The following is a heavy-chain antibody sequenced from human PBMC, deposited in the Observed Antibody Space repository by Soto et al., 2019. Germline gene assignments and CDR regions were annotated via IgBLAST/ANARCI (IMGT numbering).Heavy chain of an antibody. D-gene: IGHD3-16*01. Sequence: QVQLVQSGAEVKKPGASVKVSCKASGYTFTSYYMHWVRQAPGQGLEWMGIINPSGGSTSYAQKFQGRVTMTSDTSTSTVYMELSSLRSEDTAVYYCAAWGHEGAFDIWGQGTMVTVSS. CDR2: INPSGGST. CDR1: GYTFTSYY. J-gene: IGHJ3*02. CDR3: AAWGHEGAFDI. V-gene: IGHV1-46*01.